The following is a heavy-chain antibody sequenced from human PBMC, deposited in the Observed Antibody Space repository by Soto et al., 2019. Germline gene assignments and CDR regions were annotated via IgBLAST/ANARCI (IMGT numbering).Heavy chain of an antibody. V-gene: IGHV1-2*04. CDR1: GYTFTSYA. CDR2: INPNSGGT. Sequence: ASVKVSCKASGYTFTSYAMHWVRQAPGQRLEWMGWINPNSGGTNYAQKFQGWVTMTRDTSISTAYMELSRLRSDDTAVYYCARSSKFSEQTSNFFYYYYGMDVWGQGTTVTVSS. J-gene: IGHJ6*02. CDR3: ARSSKFSEQTSNFFYYYYGMDV. D-gene: IGHD6-13*01.